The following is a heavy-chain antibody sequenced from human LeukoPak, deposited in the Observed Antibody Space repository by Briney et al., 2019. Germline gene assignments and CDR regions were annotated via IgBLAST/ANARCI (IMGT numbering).Heavy chain of an antibody. CDR2: ISGSGGST. Sequence: PGGSLRLSCAASGFTFSSYAMSWVRQAPGKGLEWVSAISGSGGSTYYADSVKGRFTISRDNSKNTLYLQMNSLRAEDTAVYYCARESGYYDFWSGYSSYYCYGMDVWGQGTTVTVSS. J-gene: IGHJ6*02. D-gene: IGHD3-3*01. CDR1: GFTFSSYA. CDR3: ARESGYYDFWSGYSSYYCYGMDV. V-gene: IGHV3-23*01.